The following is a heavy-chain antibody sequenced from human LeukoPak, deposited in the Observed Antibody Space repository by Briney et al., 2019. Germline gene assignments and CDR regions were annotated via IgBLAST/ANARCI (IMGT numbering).Heavy chain of an antibody. CDR1: GGSISSSSYY. D-gene: IGHD3-10*01. J-gene: IGHJ6*03. CDR3: ARSSLWFGELRDYYYYYYMDV. CDR2: IYTSGST. V-gene: IGHV4-61*02. Sequence: SETLSLTCTVSGGSISSSSYYWSWIRQPAGKGLEWIGRIYTSGSTNYNPSLKSRVTISVDTSKNQFSLKLSSVTAADTAVYYCARSSLWFGELRDYYYYYYMDVWGKGTTVTISS.